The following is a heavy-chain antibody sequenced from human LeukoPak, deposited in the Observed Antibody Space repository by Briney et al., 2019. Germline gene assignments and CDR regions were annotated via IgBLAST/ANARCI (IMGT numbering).Heavy chain of an antibody. Sequence: PGGSLRLSCAASGFTFSNYRMNWVRQAPGKGLEYVSAISSNGDSTYYANSVKGRFTTSRDNSKNTLYLQMGSLRAEDMAVYYCARVKVSGAFDIWGQGTMVTVSS. CDR3: ARVKVSGAFDI. D-gene: IGHD1-14*01. CDR2: ISSNGDST. J-gene: IGHJ3*02. V-gene: IGHV3-64*01. CDR1: GFTFSNYR.